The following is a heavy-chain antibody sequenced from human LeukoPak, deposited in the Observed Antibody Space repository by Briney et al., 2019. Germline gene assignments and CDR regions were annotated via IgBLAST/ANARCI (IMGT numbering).Heavy chain of an antibody. D-gene: IGHD3-16*01. V-gene: IGHV4-30-2*01. CDR2: IYHSGST. J-gene: IGHJ5*02. CDR1: GASISSGDYF. CDR3: ARSIPLSDLGRFDP. Sequence: SETLSLTCSVSGASISSGDYFWTWIRQPPGKGLEWIGYIYHSGSTYYNPSLKSRVTISVDRSKNQFSLKLSSVTAADTAVYYCARSIPLSDLGRFDPWGQGTLVTVSS.